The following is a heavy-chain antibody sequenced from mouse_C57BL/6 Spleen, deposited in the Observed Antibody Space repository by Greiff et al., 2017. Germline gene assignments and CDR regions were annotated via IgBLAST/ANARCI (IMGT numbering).Heavy chain of an antibody. D-gene: IGHD2-4*01. Sequence: EVKLVESGGGLVKPGGSLKLSCAAPGFTFSDYGMHWVRQAPEKGLEWVAYISSGSSTIYYADTVKGRFTISRDNAKNTLFLQMTSLRSEDTAMYYCARGGYDYDGDAMDYWGQGTSVTVSS. CDR2: ISSGSSTI. CDR3: ARGGYDYDGDAMDY. V-gene: IGHV5-17*01. J-gene: IGHJ4*01. CDR1: GFTFSDYG.